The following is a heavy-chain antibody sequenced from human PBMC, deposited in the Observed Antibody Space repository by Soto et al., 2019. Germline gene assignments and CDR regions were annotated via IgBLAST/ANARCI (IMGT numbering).Heavy chain of an antibody. CDR3: ASELYVYGSGYCPDY. D-gene: IGHD3-3*01. Sequence: PGGSLRLSCAASGFTFSSYTMSWVRQAPGKGLEWVSAISGSGGSTYYADSVKGRFTISRDNAKNSLYLQMNSLRAEDTAVYYCASELYVYGSGYCPDYADQGSL. CDR1: GFTFSSYT. CDR2: ISGSGGST. J-gene: IGHJ4*02. V-gene: IGHV3-23*01.